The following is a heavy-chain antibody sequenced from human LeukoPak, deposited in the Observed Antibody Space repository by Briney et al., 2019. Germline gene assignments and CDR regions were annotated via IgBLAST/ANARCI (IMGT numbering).Heavy chain of an antibody. J-gene: IGHJ5*02. Sequence: GRSLRLSCTASGFTFRDSNMAWFRQAPGKGLEWVGFIRSQTYGGTAQYAPSVKGRFTISIDDSTSIAYLQMDSLKTEDTGVYFCARDPIVGSTPNWFDPWGQGTQVTVSS. V-gene: IGHV3-49*03. D-gene: IGHD1-26*01. CDR1: GFTFRDSN. CDR2: IRSQTYGGTA. CDR3: ARDPIVGSTPNWFDP.